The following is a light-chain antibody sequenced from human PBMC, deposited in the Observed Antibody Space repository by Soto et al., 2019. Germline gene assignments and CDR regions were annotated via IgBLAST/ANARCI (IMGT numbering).Light chain of an antibody. CDR1: QSVSSN. CDR2: GAY. V-gene: IGKV3-15*01. CDR3: QQYNIWPPIT. Sequence: EIVMTQFPATLSVSPGERATLSCRASQSVSSNLAWYQQKPGQAPRLLIYGAYTRAAGVPARFSGSGSGTEFTLTITSLQSEDIALYYCQQYNIWPPITFGQGTRLEIK. J-gene: IGKJ5*01.